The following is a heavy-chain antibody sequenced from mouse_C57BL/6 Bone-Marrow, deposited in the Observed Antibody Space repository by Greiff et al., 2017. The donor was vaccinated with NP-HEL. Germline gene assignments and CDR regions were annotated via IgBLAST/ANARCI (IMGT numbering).Heavy chain of an antibody. CDR3: AKNSHYYGSPYYFDY. CDR2: IWRGGST. V-gene: IGHV2-5*01. CDR1: GFSLTSYG. Sequence: QVQLQQSGPGLVQPSQSLSITCTVSGFSLTSYGVHWVRQSPGKGLEWLGVIWRGGSTDYNAAFMSRLSITKDNSKSQVFFKMNSLQADDTAIYYCAKNSHYYGSPYYFDYWGQGTTLTVSS. D-gene: IGHD1-1*01. J-gene: IGHJ2*01.